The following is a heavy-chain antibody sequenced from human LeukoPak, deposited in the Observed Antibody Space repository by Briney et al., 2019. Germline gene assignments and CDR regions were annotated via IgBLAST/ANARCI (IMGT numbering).Heavy chain of an antibody. CDR2: ISSSGSTI. V-gene: IGHV3-48*03. J-gene: IGHJ6*03. D-gene: IGHD7-27*01. Sequence: GGSLRLSCAASGFTFSSYEMNWVRQAPGKGLEWVSYISSSGSTIYYADSVKGRFTISRDNAKNSLYLQMNSLRAEDTAVYYCAKDGDAGTSYYFYYMDVWGKGTTVTVSS. CDR3: AKDGDAGTSYYFYYMDV. CDR1: GFTFSSYE.